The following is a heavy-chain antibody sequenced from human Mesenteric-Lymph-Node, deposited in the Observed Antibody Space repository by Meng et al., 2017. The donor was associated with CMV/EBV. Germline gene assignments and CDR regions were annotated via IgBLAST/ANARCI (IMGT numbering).Heavy chain of an antibody. J-gene: IGHJ4*02. CDR1: GYPFTRYA. CDR2: INAGNGNT. Sequence: SCNASGYPFTRYAMHWVRQAPGQRLEWMGWINAGNGNTKYSQKFQGRVTITRDTSASTAYMELSRLRSDDTAVYYCARSQGEFPDYWGQGTLVTVSS. CDR3: ARSQGEFPDY. V-gene: IGHV1-3*01. D-gene: IGHD3-16*01.